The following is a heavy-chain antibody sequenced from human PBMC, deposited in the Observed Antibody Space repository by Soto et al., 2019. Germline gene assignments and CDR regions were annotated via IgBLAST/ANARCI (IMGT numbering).Heavy chain of an antibody. D-gene: IGHD3-10*01. Sequence: QVQLVHSGAEVKKPGSSVKVSCKASGGTFSSYTISWVRQDPGQGLEWMGRIIPILGIANYAQKFQGRVTITADKSTSTAYMELSSLRSEDTAVYYCARFRGSYGMDVWGQGTTVTVSS. CDR1: GGTFSSYT. J-gene: IGHJ6*02. CDR3: ARFRGSYGMDV. V-gene: IGHV1-69*02. CDR2: IIPILGIA.